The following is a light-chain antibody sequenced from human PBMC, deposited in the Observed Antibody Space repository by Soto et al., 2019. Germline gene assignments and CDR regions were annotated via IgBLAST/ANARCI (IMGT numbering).Light chain of an antibody. CDR3: QQYNDWPRT. J-gene: IGKJ1*01. V-gene: IGKV3-15*01. CDR2: VAS. CDR1: QSVSSN. Sequence: EIVMTQSPATLSVSPGERATLSCRASQSVSSNVAWYQQKPGQAPRLLIYVASTRATGIPDRFSGSGSGTEFTLTISSLQSEDFAVYYCQQYNDWPRTFGQGTKVEIK.